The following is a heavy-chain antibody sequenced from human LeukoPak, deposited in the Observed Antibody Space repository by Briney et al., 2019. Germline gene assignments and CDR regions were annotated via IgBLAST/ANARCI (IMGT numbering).Heavy chain of an antibody. CDR2: IYHSGST. CDR3: ASLRTTVTQDGDY. J-gene: IGHJ4*02. D-gene: IGHD4-17*01. V-gene: IGHV4-30-2*01. CDR1: GGSISSGGYS. Sequence: SQTLSLTCAVSGGSISSGGYSWSWIRQPPGKGLEWIGDIYHSGSTYYNPSLKSRVTISVDKSKNQFSLKLTSVTAADTAVYYCASLRTTVTQDGDYWGQGTLVTVSS.